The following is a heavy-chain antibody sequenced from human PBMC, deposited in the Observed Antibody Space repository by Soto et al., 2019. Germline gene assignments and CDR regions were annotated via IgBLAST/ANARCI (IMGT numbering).Heavy chain of an antibody. CDR3: ARDLGYCTNGVCL. D-gene: IGHD2-8*01. CDR2: IYYSGST. Sequence: SETLSLTCTVSGGSISSSSYYWGWIRQPPGKGLEWIGSIYYSGSTYYNPSLKSRVTISVDTSKNQFSLKLSSVTAADTAVYYCARDLGYCTNGVCLWGQGTLVTVSS. J-gene: IGHJ4*02. CDR1: GGSISSSSYY. V-gene: IGHV4-39*02.